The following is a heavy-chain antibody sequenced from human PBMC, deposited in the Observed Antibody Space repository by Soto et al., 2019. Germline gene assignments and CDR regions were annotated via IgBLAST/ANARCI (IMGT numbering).Heavy chain of an antibody. D-gene: IGHD4-17*01. V-gene: IGHV3-21*01. CDR2: ISSSSSYI. J-gene: IGHJ3*02. Sequence: GSLRLSCAASGFTFSSYSMNWVRQAPGKGLEWVSSISSSSSYIYYADSVKGRFTISRDNAKNSLYLQMNSLRAEDTAVYYCARDTVGGYGAAFDIWGQGTMVTVSS. CDR3: ARDTVGGYGAAFDI. CDR1: GFTFSSYS.